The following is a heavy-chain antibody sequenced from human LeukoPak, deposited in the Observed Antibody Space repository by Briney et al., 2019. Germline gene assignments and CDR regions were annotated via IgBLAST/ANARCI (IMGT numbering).Heavy chain of an antibody. CDR3: ARDFKWELLPAPSPRGYMDV. Sequence: SETLSLTCTVSGGSISSGSYYWSWIRQPAGKGLEWIGRIYTSGTTNYNPSLKSRVTISVDTSKNQFSLKLSSVTAADTAVYYCARDFKWELLPAPSPRGYMDVWGKGTTVTVSS. CDR2: IYTSGTT. V-gene: IGHV4-61*02. D-gene: IGHD1-26*01. J-gene: IGHJ6*03. CDR1: GGSISSGSYY.